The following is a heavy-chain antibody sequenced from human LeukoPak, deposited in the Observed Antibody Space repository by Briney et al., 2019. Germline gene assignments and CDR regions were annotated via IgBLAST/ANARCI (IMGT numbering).Heavy chain of an antibody. J-gene: IGHJ4*02. D-gene: IGHD3-10*01. CDR1: GGSFSGYY. CDR3: ARGLIGRGMVRGVIRRSHKYYFDY. V-gene: IGHV4-34*01. CDR2: INHSGST. Sequence: SETLSLTCAVYGGSFSGYYRSWIRHPPVKGLDWIGEINHSGSTNYNPSLKNRVTISVDTYTNQFSLKLSSVTAADTAVYYCARGLIGRGMVRGVIRRSHKYYFDYWGQGTLVTVSS.